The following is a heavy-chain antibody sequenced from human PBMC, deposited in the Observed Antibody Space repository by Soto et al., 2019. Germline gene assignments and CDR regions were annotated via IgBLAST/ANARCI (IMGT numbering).Heavy chain of an antibody. J-gene: IGHJ4*02. CDR1: GGSVSSGSYY. CDR3: ARGGYCSGGSCYPSVGY. Sequence: QVQLQESGPGLVKPSETLSLTCTVSGGSVSSGSYYWSWIRQPPGKGLEWIGYIYYSGSTNYNPSLKSRVTISVDTSKNQFSLKLSSVTAADTAVYYCARGGYCSGGSCYPSVGYWGQGTLVTVYS. CDR2: IYYSGST. V-gene: IGHV4-61*01. D-gene: IGHD2-15*01.